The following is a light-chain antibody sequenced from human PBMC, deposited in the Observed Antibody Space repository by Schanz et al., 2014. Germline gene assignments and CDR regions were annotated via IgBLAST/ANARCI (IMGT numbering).Light chain of an antibody. J-gene: IGKJ3*01. CDR1: QSVFNNY. V-gene: IGKV3-20*01. CDR3: QHYGSPPLT. Sequence: EIVLTQSPGTLSLSLGEGATLSCRASQSVFNNYLAWFQQKPGQAPRLLIFGASSRATGIPDRFSASGSGTDFTLTISSLEPEDFAVYYCQHYGSPPLTFGPGTTVDIK. CDR2: GAS.